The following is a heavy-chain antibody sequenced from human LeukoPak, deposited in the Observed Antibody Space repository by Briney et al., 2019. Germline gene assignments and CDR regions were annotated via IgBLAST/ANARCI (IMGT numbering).Heavy chain of an antibody. V-gene: IGHV3-23*01. CDR2: ISGSGGRT. J-gene: IGHJ4*02. D-gene: IGHD1-1*01. CDR1: GFTFSSYA. Sequence: GGSLRLSCAASGFTFSSYALSWVRQAPGKGLECVSAISGSGGRTYYADSVKGRFTISRDNSKNTLFLHMTDLRAEDTAVYYCARETGTTNSYPLPLDFWGQGALVTVSS. CDR3: ARETGTTNSYPLPLDF.